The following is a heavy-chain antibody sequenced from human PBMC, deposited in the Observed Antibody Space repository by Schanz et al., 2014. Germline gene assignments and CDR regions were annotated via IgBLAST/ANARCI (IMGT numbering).Heavy chain of an antibody. CDR2: ISGSGGDT. V-gene: IGHV3-23*04. CDR1: EFSFSSFG. Sequence: EVQLVESGGGLVQPRGSLRLSCAASEFSFSSFGMNWVRQAPGQGLEWVSTISGSGGDTYPADSVKGRFTISRDNSNNTLYLQMKSLRAEDTAVYYCAKYGGGYSYGFVEYWGQGILVIVSS. D-gene: IGHD5-18*01. J-gene: IGHJ4*02. CDR3: AKYGGGYSYGFVEY.